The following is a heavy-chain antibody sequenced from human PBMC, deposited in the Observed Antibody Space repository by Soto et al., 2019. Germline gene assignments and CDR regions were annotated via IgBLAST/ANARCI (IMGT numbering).Heavy chain of an antibody. Sequence: GGSLRLSCAASGFTFSSYAMTWVRQAPGKGLEWVSAIGGGGVSRFYSDSVKGRFTISRDDSKSTVFLHLDSLRADDTAVYYCAKDVERPEYWGQGVLVTVSS. CDR2: IGGGGVSR. CDR1: GFTFSSYA. V-gene: IGHV3-23*01. J-gene: IGHJ4*02. CDR3: AKDVERPEY.